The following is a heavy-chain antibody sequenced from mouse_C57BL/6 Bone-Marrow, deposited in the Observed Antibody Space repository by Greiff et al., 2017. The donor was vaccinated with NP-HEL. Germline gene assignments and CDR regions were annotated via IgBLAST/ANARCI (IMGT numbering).Heavy chain of an antibody. Sequence: VQLKESGPVLVKPGPSVKISCKASGFTFTDYYMHWVKQSHGKSLEWIGLVYPYNGGTSYNQKFKGKATLTVDTSSSTAYMELNSLTSEDSAVYYCARGDYYGSRYFDVWGTGTTVTVSS. D-gene: IGHD1-1*01. V-gene: IGHV1-36*01. CDR1: GFTFTDYY. CDR2: VYPYNGGT. J-gene: IGHJ1*03. CDR3: ARGDYYGSRYFDV.